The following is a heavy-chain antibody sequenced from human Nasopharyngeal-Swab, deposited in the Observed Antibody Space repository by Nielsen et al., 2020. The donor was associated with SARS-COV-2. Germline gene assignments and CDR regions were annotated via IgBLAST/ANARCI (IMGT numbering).Heavy chain of an antibody. Sequence: GESLKISCSASGFTFSSYAMHWVRQAPGKGLEYVSAISSNGGITYYADSVKGRFTISRDNSKNTLYLQMSSLRAEDTAVYYCVKDVGLLHLGDAFDIWDQGTMVTVSS. CDR1: GFTFSSYA. D-gene: IGHD2-15*01. J-gene: IGHJ3*02. V-gene: IGHV3-64D*06. CDR3: VKDVGLLHLGDAFDI. CDR2: ISSNGGIT.